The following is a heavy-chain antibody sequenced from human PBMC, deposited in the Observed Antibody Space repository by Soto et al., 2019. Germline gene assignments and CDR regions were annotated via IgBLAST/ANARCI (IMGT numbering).Heavy chain of an antibody. J-gene: IGHJ4*02. CDR2: ISADNGNT. D-gene: IGHD3-16*01. V-gene: IGHV1-18*01. Sequence: QVQLLQSGAEVKKPGASVKVSCKASGYTFTSYGISWVRQAPGQGLEWMGWISADNGNTNYAQKLHGRVTMTTDTSTSTAYMELMSLRSNDTAEYYCAGDWFGVDYWGQGTLVTVSS. CDR3: AGDWFGVDY. CDR1: GYTFTSYG.